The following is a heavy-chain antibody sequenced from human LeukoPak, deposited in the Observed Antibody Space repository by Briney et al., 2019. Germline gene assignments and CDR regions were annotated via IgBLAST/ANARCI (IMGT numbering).Heavy chain of an antibody. Sequence: PGGSLRLSCAASGFTFSSYAMSWVRQAPGKGLEWVSAISGSGGSTHYADSVKGRFTISRDNSKNTLYLQMNSLRAEDTAVYYCAKCGEAVAGTGYWYFDLWGRGTLVTVSS. J-gene: IGHJ2*01. CDR3: AKCGEAVAGTGYWYFDL. CDR1: GFTFSSYA. D-gene: IGHD6-19*01. V-gene: IGHV3-23*01. CDR2: ISGSGGST.